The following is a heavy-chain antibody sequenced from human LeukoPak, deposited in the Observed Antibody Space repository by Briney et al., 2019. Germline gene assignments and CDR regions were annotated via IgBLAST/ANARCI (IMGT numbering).Heavy chain of an antibody. V-gene: IGHV4-59*11. CDR3: APQDYYDSGGQARPAHYSYYMDV. J-gene: IGHJ6*03. CDR1: GGSISSHY. CDR2: IYYSGST. Sequence: PSETLSLTCTVSGGSISSHYWSWIRQPPGKGLEWNGYIYYSGSTNNNPSPKSRVTISVETSKTQFPLNLSAVTVADTAVYYCAPQDYYDSGGQARPAHYSYYMDVWGKGTTVTVSS. D-gene: IGHD3-22*01.